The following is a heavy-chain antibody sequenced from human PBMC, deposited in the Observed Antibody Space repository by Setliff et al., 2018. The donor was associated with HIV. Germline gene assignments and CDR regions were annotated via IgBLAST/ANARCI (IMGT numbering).Heavy chain of an antibody. CDR3: APDFGDNWFDP. CDR1: GGAFTSYA. Sequence: GASVKVSCKASGGAFTSYAFSWVRQAPGQGLEWMGRIIPVYHTTDYAPQFQGRVTITADKSTSTVYMDLSNLRSDDTATYYCAPDFGDNWFDPWGQGALVTV. CDR2: IIPVYHTT. V-gene: IGHV1-69*06. J-gene: IGHJ5*02. D-gene: IGHD4-17*01.